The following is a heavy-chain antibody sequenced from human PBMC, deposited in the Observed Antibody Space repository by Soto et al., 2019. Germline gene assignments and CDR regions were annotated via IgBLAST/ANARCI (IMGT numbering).Heavy chain of an antibody. CDR2: IKQEGSEK. CDR1: GFTFSSYW. CDR3: ARDWRITIFGVVIGNWFDP. D-gene: IGHD3-3*01. J-gene: IGHJ5*02. Sequence: EVQLVESGGGLVQPGGSLRLSCAASGFTFSSYWMSWVRQAPGKGLEWVANIKQEGSEKYYVDSVNGRFTISRDNAKNSLYLQMNSLRAEDTAVYYCARDWRITIFGVVIGNWFDPWGQGTLVTVSS. V-gene: IGHV3-7*03.